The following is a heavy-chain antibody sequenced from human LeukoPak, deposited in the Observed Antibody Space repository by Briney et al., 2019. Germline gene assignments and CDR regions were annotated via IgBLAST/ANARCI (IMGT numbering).Heavy chain of an antibody. CDR1: GGSISSYY. V-gene: IGHV4-59*01. CDR3: ARGVAVAGAFDY. Sequence: PSETLSLTCTVSGGSISSYYWSWIRQPPGKGLEWIGYIYYSGSTNYNPSLKSRVTISVDTSRNQFSLKLSSVTAADTAVYYCARGVAVAGAFDYWGQGTLVTVSP. J-gene: IGHJ4*02. CDR2: IYYSGST. D-gene: IGHD6-19*01.